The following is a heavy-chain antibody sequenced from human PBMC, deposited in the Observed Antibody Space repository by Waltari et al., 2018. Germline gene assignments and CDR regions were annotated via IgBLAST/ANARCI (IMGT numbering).Heavy chain of an antibody. CDR2: IRPDGGEN. CDR3: ATMGAGRAPDY. D-gene: IGHD3-16*01. CDR1: TFSFRSYW. V-gene: IGHV3-7*03. J-gene: IGHJ4*02. Sequence: EVQLVESGGGLVQPGGYLRVSCAASTFSFRSYWMAWFRQAPGKGLEWVATIRPDGGENFYVDSVKGRFSISRDNAKNSFYLQMNSLRVEDTAIFYCATMGAGRAPDYWGQGTLVTVFS.